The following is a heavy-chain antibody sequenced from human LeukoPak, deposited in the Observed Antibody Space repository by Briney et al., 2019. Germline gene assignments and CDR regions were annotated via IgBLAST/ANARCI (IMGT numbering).Heavy chain of an antibody. CDR1: GGSVSSYY. Sequence: SETLSLTCTVSGGSVSSYYWSWIRQPPGKGLEWIGYIYDSGGTNYNPSLKSRVTISVDRSKNQFSLNLSSVTAADTAVYYCARPYSVSARGTFDIWGQGTMVTVSS. J-gene: IGHJ3*02. D-gene: IGHD1-26*01. CDR3: ARPYSVSARGTFDI. V-gene: IGHV4-59*02. CDR2: IYDSGGT.